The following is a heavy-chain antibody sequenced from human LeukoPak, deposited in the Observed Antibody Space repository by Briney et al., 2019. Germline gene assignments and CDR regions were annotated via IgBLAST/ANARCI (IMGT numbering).Heavy chain of an antibody. CDR1: GGSISSSSYY. D-gene: IGHD1-26*01. V-gene: IGHV4-39*01. CDR3: ARVPSRPRRAYSGSYSP. J-gene: IGHJ5*02. Sequence: SETLSLTCTVSGGSISSSSYYWGWIRQPPGKGLEWIGSIYYSGSTYYNPSLKSRVTISVDTSKNQFSLKLSSVTAADTAVYYCARVPSRPRRAYSGSYSPWGQGTLVTVSS. CDR2: IYYSGST.